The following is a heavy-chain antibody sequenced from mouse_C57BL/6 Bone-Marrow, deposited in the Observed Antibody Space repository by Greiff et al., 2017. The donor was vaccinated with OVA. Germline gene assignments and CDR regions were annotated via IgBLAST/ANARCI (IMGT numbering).Heavy chain of an antibody. CDR3: YGIWLAY. V-gene: IGHV5-6*01. Sequence: EVQVVESGGDLVKPGGSLKLSCAASGFTFSSYGMSWVRQTPDKRLEWVATISSGGSYTYYPDSVKGRFTISRDNAKNTLYLQMSSLKSEDTAMYYCYGIWLAYWGQGTLVTVSA. CDR2: ISSGGSYT. J-gene: IGHJ3*01. D-gene: IGHD2-1*01. CDR1: GFTFSSYG.